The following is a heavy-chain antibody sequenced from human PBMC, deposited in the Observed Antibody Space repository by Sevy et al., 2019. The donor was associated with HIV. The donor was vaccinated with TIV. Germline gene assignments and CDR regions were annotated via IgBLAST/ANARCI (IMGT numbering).Heavy chain of an antibody. CDR3: ARHRDDYDSSGYSYLMNAFDI. V-gene: IGHV4-39*01. J-gene: IGHJ3*02. CDR2: IYYSGST. D-gene: IGHD3-22*01. Sequence: SETLSLTCTVSGGSISSSSYYWGWIRQPPGKGLEWIGSIYYSGSTYYNPSLKSRVTISVDTSKNQFSLKLSSVTAADTAVYYCARHRDDYDSSGYSYLMNAFDIWGQGTMVTVSS. CDR1: GGSISSSSYY.